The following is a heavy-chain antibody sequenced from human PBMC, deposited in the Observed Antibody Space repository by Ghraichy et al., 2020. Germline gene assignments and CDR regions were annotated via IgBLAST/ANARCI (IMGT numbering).Heavy chain of an antibody. V-gene: IGHV4-59*01. CDR3: ARAMVQGVGWGYFDY. CDR2: IYYSGST. J-gene: IGHJ4*02. CDR1: GGSISSYY. D-gene: IGHD3-10*01. Sequence: SETLSLTCTVSGGSISSYYWSWIRQPPGKGLEWIGYIYYSGSTNYNPSLKSRVTISVDTSKNQFSLKLSSVTAADTAVYYCARAMVQGVGWGYFDYWGQGTLVTVSS.